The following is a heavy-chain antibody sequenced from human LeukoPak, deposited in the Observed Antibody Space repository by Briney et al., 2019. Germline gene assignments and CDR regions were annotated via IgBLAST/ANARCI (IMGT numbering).Heavy chain of an antibody. CDR3: ARRVVISAHFDY. CDR2: IYYSGST. CDR1: GGSISNYY. V-gene: IGHV4-59*08. J-gene: IGHJ4*02. D-gene: IGHD2-15*01. Sequence: SETLSLTCSVSGGSISNYYWSWIRQPPGKGLEWIGCIYYSGSTNYNPSLQSPVTISVDTSKSQFSLKLSSVTAADTAVYFCARRVVISAHFDYWGPGTLVTVSS.